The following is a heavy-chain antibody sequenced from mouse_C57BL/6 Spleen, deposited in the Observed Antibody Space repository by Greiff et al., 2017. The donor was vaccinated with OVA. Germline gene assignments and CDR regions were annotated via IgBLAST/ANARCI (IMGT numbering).Heavy chain of an antibody. CDR1: GYTFTDYY. CDR2: INPYNGGT. Sequence: EVQLQESGPVLVKPGASVKMSCKASGYTFTDYYMNWVKQSHGKSLEWIGVINPYNGGTSYNQKFKGKATLTVDKSSSTAYMELNSLTSEDSAVYYCARDYDYDEGYAMDYWGQGTSVTVSS. D-gene: IGHD2-4*01. J-gene: IGHJ4*01. CDR3: ARDYDYDEGYAMDY. V-gene: IGHV1-19*01.